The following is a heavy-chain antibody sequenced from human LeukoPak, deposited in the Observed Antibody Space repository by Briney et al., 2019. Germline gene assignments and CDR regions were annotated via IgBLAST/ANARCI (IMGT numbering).Heavy chain of an antibody. CDR3: ARGDARGGSLSYYYYYYGMDV. CDR1: GFTFSSYA. J-gene: IGHJ6*02. CDR2: ISYDGSNK. Sequence: PGRSLRLSCAASGFTFSSYAMHWVRQAPGKGLEWVAVISYDGSNKYYADSVRGRFTISRDNSKNMLYLQMNSLRAEDTAVYYCARGDARGGSLSYYYYYYGMDVWGQGTTVTVSS. V-gene: IGHV3-30*04. D-gene: IGHD2-15*01.